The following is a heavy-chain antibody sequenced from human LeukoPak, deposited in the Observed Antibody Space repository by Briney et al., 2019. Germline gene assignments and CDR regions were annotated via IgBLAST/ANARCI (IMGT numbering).Heavy chain of an antibody. V-gene: IGHV1-18*01. CDR1: GYTFTSYG. Sequence: ASVKVSCKASGYTFTSYGISGVRQAPGQGLEWMGWISAYNGNTNYAQKLQGRVTMTTDTSTSTAYMELRSLRSDDTAVYYCARAGYCSGGSCDGWFDPWGQGTLVTVSS. J-gene: IGHJ5*02. CDR3: ARAGYCSGGSCDGWFDP. CDR2: ISAYNGNT. D-gene: IGHD2-15*01.